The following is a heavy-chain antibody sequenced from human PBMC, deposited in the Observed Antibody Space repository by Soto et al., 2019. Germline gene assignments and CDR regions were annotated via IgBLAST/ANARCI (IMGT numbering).Heavy chain of an antibody. D-gene: IGHD5-12*01. CDR3: ARRSGGYGRLDY. CDR2: MNPNSGNT. CDR1: GYTFTSYD. Sequence: QVQLVQSGAEVKKPGASVKVSCKASGYTFTSYDINWVRQATGQGLEWMGWMNPNSGNTDYAQKFRCRVTMTRDTAMGTEYLAPSGLTSEDTAAYYIARRSGGYGRLDYWGLGSLGTVA. V-gene: IGHV1-8*01. J-gene: IGHJ4*02.